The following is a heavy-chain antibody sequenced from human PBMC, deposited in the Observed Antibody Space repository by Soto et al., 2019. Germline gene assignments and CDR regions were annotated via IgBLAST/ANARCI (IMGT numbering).Heavy chain of an antibody. D-gene: IGHD3-22*01. CDR1: GVTFSSYS. Sequence: PGGSLRLSCAASGVTFSSYSMNWVRQAPGKGLEWVSYIGSSSSTIYYADSVKGRFTMCRDNAKNARDLQMNSLRDEDTGVYYCARDSAWNYYEGSRYYGGPSDWGHGTLVTVSS. J-gene: IGHJ4*01. V-gene: IGHV3-48*02. CDR2: IGSSSSTI. CDR3: ARDSAWNYYEGSRYYGGPSD.